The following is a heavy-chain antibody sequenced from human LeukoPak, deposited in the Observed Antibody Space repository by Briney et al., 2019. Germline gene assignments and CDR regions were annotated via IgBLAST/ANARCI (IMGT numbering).Heavy chain of an antibody. CDR3: ARVGQWLDIFDY. V-gene: IGHV1-18*01. CDR1: GYTFTSYD. J-gene: IGHJ4*02. Sequence: GASVKVSCKASGYTFTSYDINWVRQATGQGLEWMGWVSAYNGNTNYAQKLQGRVTMTTDTSTSTAYMELRSLRSDDTAVYYCARVGQWLDIFDYWGQGTLVTVSS. D-gene: IGHD6-19*01. CDR2: VSAYNGNT.